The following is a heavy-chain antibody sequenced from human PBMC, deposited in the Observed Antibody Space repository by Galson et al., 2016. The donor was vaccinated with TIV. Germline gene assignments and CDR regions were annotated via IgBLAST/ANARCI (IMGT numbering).Heavy chain of an antibody. CDR2: IWYDGTNT. CDR3: ARAPDYGGNFGGTGETHSYYFHY. Sequence: SLRLSCAASGFTFSSFGMHWVRQAPGKGLEWVALIWYDGTNTYYADSVKGRFTFSRDNSKNTLFVQMNSLRAEDTAVYYCARAPDYGGNFGGTGETHSYYFHYWGQGTLVTVSS. V-gene: IGHV3-33*01. J-gene: IGHJ4*02. CDR1: GFTFSSFG. D-gene: IGHD4-23*01.